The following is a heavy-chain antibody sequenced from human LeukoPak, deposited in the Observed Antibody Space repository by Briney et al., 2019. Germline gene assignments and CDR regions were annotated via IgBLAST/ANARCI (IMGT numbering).Heavy chain of an antibody. Sequence: GGSLRLSCAASGFTFSSYSMNWVRQAPGKGLEWVSSISSSSSYIYYADSVKGRFTISRDNAKNSLYLQMDSLRAEDTAVYYCARDLREYCSSTSCPNWYFDLWGQGTLVTVSS. CDR3: ARDLREYCSSTSCPNWYFDL. CDR1: GFTFSSYS. J-gene: IGHJ2*01. D-gene: IGHD2-2*01. CDR2: ISSSSSYI. V-gene: IGHV3-21*01.